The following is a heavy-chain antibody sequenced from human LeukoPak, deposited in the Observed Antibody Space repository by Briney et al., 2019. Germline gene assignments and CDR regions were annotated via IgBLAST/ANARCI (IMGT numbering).Heavy chain of an antibody. J-gene: IGHJ4*02. V-gene: IGHV3-23*01. CDR1: EFHFSTHG. D-gene: IGHD3-10*01. Sequence: PGGTLRLSCAASEFHFSTHGMSWVRQAPGKGLEWVSAISGSGGSTYYADSVKGRFTISRDNSKNTLYLQMNSLRAEDTAVYYCAKGSKEYWWFGELIRDYWGQGTLVTVSS. CDR3: AKGSKEYWWFGELIRDY. CDR2: ISGSGGST.